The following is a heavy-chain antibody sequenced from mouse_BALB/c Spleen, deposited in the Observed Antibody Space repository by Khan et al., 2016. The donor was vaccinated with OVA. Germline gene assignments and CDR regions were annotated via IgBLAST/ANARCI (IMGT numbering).Heavy chain of an antibody. D-gene: IGHD1-1*02. CDR1: GYAFTDFL. CDR2: INPGGGDT. V-gene: IGHV1-54*01. J-gene: IGHJ3*01. CDR3: GRGGYGSWAY. Sequence: QVQLQQSGAELVRPGTSVKVSCKAAGYAFTDFLIEWLQQRPGQGLEWIGLINPGGGDTNYNEKFKGKATLTANKSSSTAHLQLSSLTSDDSAVYFCGRGGYGSWAYWGQGTLVTVSA.